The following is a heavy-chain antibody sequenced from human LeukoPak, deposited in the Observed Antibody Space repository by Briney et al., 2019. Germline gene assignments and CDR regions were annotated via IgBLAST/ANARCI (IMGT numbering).Heavy chain of an antibody. CDR3: AKEVSRIAVAGNRDYFDY. J-gene: IGHJ4*02. V-gene: IGHV3-23*01. Sequence: GGSLRLSCAASGFTLSSYAMSWVRQAPGKGLEWVSAISGSGGSTYYADSVKGRFTISRDNSKNTLYLQMNSLRAEDTAVYYCAKEVSRIAVAGNRDYFDYWGQGTLVTVSS. CDR2: ISGSGGST. CDR1: GFTLSSYA. D-gene: IGHD6-19*01.